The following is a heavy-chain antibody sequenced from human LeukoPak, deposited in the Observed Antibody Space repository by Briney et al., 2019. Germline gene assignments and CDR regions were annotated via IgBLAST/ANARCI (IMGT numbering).Heavy chain of an antibody. J-gene: IGHJ3*02. Sequence: ASVKVSCKASGYTFTSYGINWVRQAPGQGLEWMGWIIPILGIANYAQKFQGRVTITADKSTSTAYMELSSLRSEDTAVYYCAGPIVGATIRAFDIWGQGTMVTVSS. CDR2: IIPILGIA. V-gene: IGHV1-69*10. CDR3: AGPIVGATIRAFDI. CDR1: GYTFTSYG. D-gene: IGHD1-26*01.